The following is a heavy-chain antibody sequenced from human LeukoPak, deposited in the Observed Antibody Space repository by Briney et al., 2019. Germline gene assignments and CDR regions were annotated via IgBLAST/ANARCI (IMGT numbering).Heavy chain of an antibody. CDR2: IWYDGTNE. CDR1: RFTFSSYG. Sequence: GGSLRLSCAASRFTFSSYGMHWVRQAPGKGLEWVAVIWYDGTNEYYADSVKGRFTISRDNSRNTLYLQMSRLRAEDTALYYCVRDLDHNDFWSGYWPDAFDSWGQGTMVLVSS. CDR3: VRDLDHNDFWSGYWPDAFDS. V-gene: IGHV3-33*01. D-gene: IGHD3-3*01. J-gene: IGHJ3*02.